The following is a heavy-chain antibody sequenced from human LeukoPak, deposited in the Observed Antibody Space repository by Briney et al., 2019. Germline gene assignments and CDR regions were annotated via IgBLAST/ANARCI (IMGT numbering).Heavy chain of an antibody. CDR2: ISGSGGST. J-gene: IGHJ6*02. D-gene: IGHD3-16*01. V-gene: IGHV3-23*01. CDR1: GFTFSSHA. Sequence: GSLRLSCAASGFTFSSHAMSWVRQAPGKGLEWVSAISGSGGSTYYADSVKGRFTISRDNSKNTLYLQMNSLRAEDTAVYYCAKRGFGFYYGMDVWGQGTTVTVSS. CDR3: AKRGFGFYYGMDV.